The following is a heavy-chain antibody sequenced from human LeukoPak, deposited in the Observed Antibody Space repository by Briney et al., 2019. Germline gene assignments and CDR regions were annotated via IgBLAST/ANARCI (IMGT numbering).Heavy chain of an antibody. CDR2: IYYSGST. CDR3: ARESDYGDYVRWFDP. V-gene: IGHV4-59*01. D-gene: IGHD4-17*01. Sequence: PSETLSLTCTVSGGSNSSYYSSWIRQPPGKGLEWIGYIYYSGSTNYNPSLKSRVTISVDTSKNQFSLKLSSVTAADTAVYYCARESDYGDYVRWFDPWGQGTLDTVSS. J-gene: IGHJ5*02. CDR1: GGSNSSYY.